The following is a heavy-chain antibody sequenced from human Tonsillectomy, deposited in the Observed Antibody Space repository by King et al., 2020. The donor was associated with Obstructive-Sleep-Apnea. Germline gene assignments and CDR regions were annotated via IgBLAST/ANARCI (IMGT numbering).Heavy chain of an antibody. J-gene: IGHJ4*02. V-gene: IGHV3-43D*03. D-gene: IGHD3-22*01. CDR2: VSWDGGST. CDR3: AKSPVYGSSDYFLDY. Sequence: VQLVESGGAVVQPGGSLRLSCAASGFTFDDYAMHWVRQAPGKGLEWVSLVSWDGGSTSYAASVKGRFTISRDNSRNSLSLQMNSLRVEDTALYYCAKSPVYGSSDYFLDYWGQGTLVTVSS. CDR1: GFTFDDYA.